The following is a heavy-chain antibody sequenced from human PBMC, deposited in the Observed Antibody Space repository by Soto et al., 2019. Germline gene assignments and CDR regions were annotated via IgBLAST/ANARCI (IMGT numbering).Heavy chain of an antibody. CDR3: ARALATTVENY. CDR1: GFTISSYS. D-gene: IGHD4-17*01. J-gene: IGHJ4*02. CDR2: ISSSTSTI. Sequence: PGESLKISCAASGFTISSYSMNWVRQAPGKGLEWVSYISSSTSTIYYADSVKGRFTISRDNAKNSLYLQMNSLRVEDTAVYYRARALATTVENYWGQGTLVTVSS. V-gene: IGHV3-48*01.